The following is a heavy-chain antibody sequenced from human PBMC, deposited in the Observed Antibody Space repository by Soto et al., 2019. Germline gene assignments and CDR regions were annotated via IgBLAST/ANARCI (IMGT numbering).Heavy chain of an antibody. CDR2: ISYDGSNK. D-gene: IGHD3-3*01. Sequence: GGSLRLSCAASGFTFSSYGMHWVRQAPGKGLEWVAVISYDGSNKYYADSVKGRFTISRDNSKNTLYLQMNSLRAEDTAVYYCAKDITLRFLEWLPDYWGQGTLVTVSS. CDR3: AKDITLRFLEWLPDY. CDR1: GFTFSSYG. J-gene: IGHJ4*02. V-gene: IGHV3-30*18.